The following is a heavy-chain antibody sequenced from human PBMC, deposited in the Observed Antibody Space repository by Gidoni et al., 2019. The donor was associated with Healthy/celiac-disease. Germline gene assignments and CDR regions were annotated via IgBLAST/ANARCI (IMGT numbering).Heavy chain of an antibody. Sequence: EVQLLESGGGLVQPGGYLRLSCAASGFTFSSYAMRWVRQAPGTGLEWVAAISGSGGSTYYADSVKGRFTISRDNSKNTLYLQMNSLRAEDTAVYYCAKGDGLLWFGDLLPDYYYYYGMDVWGQGTTVTVSS. J-gene: IGHJ6*02. CDR1: GFTFSSYA. CDR3: AKGDGLLWFGDLLPDYYYYYGMDV. CDR2: ISGSGGST. V-gene: IGHV3-23*01. D-gene: IGHD3-10*01.